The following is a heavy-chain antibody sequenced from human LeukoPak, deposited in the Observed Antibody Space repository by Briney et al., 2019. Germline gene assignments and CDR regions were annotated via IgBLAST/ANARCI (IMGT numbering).Heavy chain of an antibody. CDR2: ISNDGNKK. D-gene: IGHD3-3*01. CDR3: XXXXXXXDVNGYYPYYFDY. CDR1: GFTFSTYA. Sequence: GGSLRLSCTASGFTFSTYAMHWVRQAPGKGPEWVALISNDGNKKYYPDSVKGRFSISRDNFKSTVSLEVTALRPEDTAVYYCXXXXXXXDVNGYYPYYFDYWGQGTPVTVSS. V-gene: IGHV3-30*03. J-gene: IGHJ4*02.